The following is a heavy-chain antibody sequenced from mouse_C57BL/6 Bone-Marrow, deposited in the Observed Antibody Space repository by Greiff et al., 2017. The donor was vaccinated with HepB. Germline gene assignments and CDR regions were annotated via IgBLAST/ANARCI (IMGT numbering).Heavy chain of an antibody. D-gene: IGHD2-1*01. Sequence: EVNVVDSGGGLVQPGASLRLSCAASGFTFTAYYMSWVRQPPGKAPEWLALIRNKANGYTTEYTASVKGRFTISRDNSQNILYLQKNTLRAEDSATYYCVKAHYGNYDDSYYFDYWGQGTTLTVSS. CDR2: IRNKANGYTT. V-gene: IGHV7-4*01. CDR1: GFTFTAYY. CDR3: VKAHYGNYDDSYYFDY. J-gene: IGHJ2*01.